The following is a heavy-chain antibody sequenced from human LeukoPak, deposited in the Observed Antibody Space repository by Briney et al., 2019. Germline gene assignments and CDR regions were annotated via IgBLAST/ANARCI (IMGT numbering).Heavy chain of an antibody. V-gene: IGHV1-69*13. CDR2: IIPIFGTA. CDR3: ARDPESITMVRGVIPSGSFDY. Sequence: ASVKVSCKASGGTFSSYAISWVRQGPGQGLERMGGIIPIFGTANYSQKFHGRVTITADESTSTAYMELSSLRSEDTAVYYCARDPESITMVRGVIPSGSFDYWGQGTMVTVSS. J-gene: IGHJ4*02. D-gene: IGHD3-10*01. CDR1: GGTFSSYA.